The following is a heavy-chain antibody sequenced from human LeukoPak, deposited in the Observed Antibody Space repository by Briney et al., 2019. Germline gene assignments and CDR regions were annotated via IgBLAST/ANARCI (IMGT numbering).Heavy chain of an antibody. D-gene: IGHD4-17*01. Sequence: GGSLRLSCAASGFTFSNAWMSWVRQAPGKGLEWVGRIKSKTDGGTTEYAAPVKGRFTSSRDESKNTLYLQMTSLKTEDTAVYYCTSGGDYSHFDYWGQGTLVTVSS. CDR1: GFTFSNAW. J-gene: IGHJ4*02. V-gene: IGHV3-15*01. CDR2: IKSKTDGGTT. CDR3: TSGGDYSHFDY.